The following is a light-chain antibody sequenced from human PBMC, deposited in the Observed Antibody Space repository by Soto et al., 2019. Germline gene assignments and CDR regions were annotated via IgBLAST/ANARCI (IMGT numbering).Light chain of an antibody. J-gene: IGKJ4*01. CDR2: TAS. V-gene: IGKV1-39*01. CDR3: QQSHSTPLT. CDR1: QSISNY. Sequence: DIQMTQSPSSLSASVGDRVTITCRASQSISNYLNWYQQKPGTAPKLLIYTASSLQSGVPSRFSGSGSGTDFTLTISSLQPEDFATYYCQQSHSTPLTFGGGTKVAIK.